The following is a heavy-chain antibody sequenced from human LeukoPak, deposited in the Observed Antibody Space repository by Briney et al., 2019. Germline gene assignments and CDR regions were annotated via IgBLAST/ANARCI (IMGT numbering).Heavy chain of an antibody. J-gene: IGHJ4*02. CDR3: ARYAGSD. CDR2: INSGGTT. V-gene: IGHV3-66*01. D-gene: IGHD1-14*01. Sequence: PGGSPRLSCAASGFTVTSNFISCVRQAPGKGLEWVSVINSGGTTYYADSVKGRFTISRDNSKNTLYLQMDSMRAEDTAVYYCARYAGSDWGQGTLVTVSS. CDR1: GFTVTSNF.